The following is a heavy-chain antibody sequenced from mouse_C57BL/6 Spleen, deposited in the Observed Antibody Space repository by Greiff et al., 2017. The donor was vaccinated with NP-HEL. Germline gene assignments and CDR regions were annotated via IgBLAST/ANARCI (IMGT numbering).Heavy chain of an antibody. V-gene: IGHV3-1*01. D-gene: IGHD2-4*01. Sequence: DVKLVESGPGMVKPSQSLSLTCTVTGYSITSGYDWHWIRHFPGNKLEWMGYISYSGSTNYNPSLKSRISITHDTSKNHFFLKLNSVTTEDTATYYCARDDYGWFAYWGQGTLVTVSA. CDR1: GYSITSGYD. CDR2: ISYSGST. J-gene: IGHJ3*01. CDR3: ARDDYGWFAY.